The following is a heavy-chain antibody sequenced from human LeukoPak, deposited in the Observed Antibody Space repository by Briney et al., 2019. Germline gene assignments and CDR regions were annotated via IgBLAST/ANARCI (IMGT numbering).Heavy chain of an antibody. CDR2: ISGSGGST. J-gene: IGHJ6*02. D-gene: IGHD3-10*01. CDR1: GFTFSSYA. Sequence: GGSLRLSCAASGFTFSSYAMSWVRQAPGKGLEWVSAISGSGGSTYYADSVKGRLTISRDNSKNTLYLQMNSLRAEDTAVYYCAKADGSGSYYLHYYYGMDVWGQGTTVTVSS. V-gene: IGHV3-23*01. CDR3: AKADGSGSYYLHYYYGMDV.